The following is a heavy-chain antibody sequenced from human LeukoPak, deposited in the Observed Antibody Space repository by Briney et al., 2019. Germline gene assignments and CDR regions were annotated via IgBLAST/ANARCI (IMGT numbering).Heavy chain of an antibody. D-gene: IGHD5-24*01. V-gene: IGHV3-7*01. CDR2: IKQDGSEK. CDR1: GFTFNSYW. J-gene: IGHJ5*01. Sequence: PGGSLRLSCAPSGFTFNSYWMTWVRQAPGKGLEGVANIKQDGSEKYHVDPVKGRFTISRDNAKNSLYLPMNSLRAEDTAVYYSARKRGSHWFDSCGQGTLVTVSS. CDR3: ARKRGSHWFDS.